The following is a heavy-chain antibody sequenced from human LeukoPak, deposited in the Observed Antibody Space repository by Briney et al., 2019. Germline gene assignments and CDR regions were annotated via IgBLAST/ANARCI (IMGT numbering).Heavy chain of an antibody. V-gene: IGHV4-59*01. Sequence: PSETLSLTCTVSGGSISSYYWSWIRQPPGKGLEWIGYIYYSGSTNYNPSLKSRVTISVDTSKNQFSLKLSSVTAADTAVYYCARERQQLVTRYYFDYWGQGTLVTVSS. CDR3: ARERQQLVTRYYFDY. D-gene: IGHD6-13*01. CDR1: GGSISSYY. J-gene: IGHJ4*02. CDR2: IYYSGST.